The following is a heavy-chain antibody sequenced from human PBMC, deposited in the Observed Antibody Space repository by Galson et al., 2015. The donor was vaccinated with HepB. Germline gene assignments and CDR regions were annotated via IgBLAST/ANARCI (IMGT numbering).Heavy chain of an antibody. CDR1: GFTFSDYY. CDR3: VRESSGYRLLNWFDP. Sequence: SLRLSCAASGFTFSDYYMTWIRQAPGKGLEWVSQITTTGDYTNYADSVKGRFTISRDNARNSLYLEMNSLRVEDTAVYYCVRESSGYRLLNWFDPWGQGTLVTVSS. V-gene: IGHV3-11*06. J-gene: IGHJ5*02. D-gene: IGHD3-22*01. CDR2: ITTTGDYT.